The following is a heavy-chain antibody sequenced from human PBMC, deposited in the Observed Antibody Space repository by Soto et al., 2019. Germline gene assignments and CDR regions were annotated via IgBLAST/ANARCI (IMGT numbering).Heavy chain of an antibody. CDR3: ARHEYCCGNRCYSYYYDGMDV. Sequence: QVQLQESGPGLVKPSQTLSLTCTVSGGSISSCDYYWCWIRQPPRKGLEWIGYIYYSGSTYYHPSLKSRVTISVDTSKNTFSLKLSSVTAADTAVYYCARHEYCCGNRCYSYYYDGMDVWGQGTTVTVS. J-gene: IGHJ6*02. CDR2: IYYSGST. D-gene: IGHD2-15*01. V-gene: IGHV4-30-4*01. CDR1: GGSISSCDYY.